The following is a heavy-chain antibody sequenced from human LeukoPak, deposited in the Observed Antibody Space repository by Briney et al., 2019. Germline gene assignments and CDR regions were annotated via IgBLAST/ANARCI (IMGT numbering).Heavy chain of an antibody. CDR3: ARDAHFVTGIAVAGTSDY. CDR1: GYTFTSYG. V-gene: IGHV1-18*01. CDR2: ISAYNGNT. Sequence: ASVRVSCTASGYTFTSYGISWVRQAAGQQLEWMGRISAYNGNTNYAQKLQARVTMTTDTSTSTAYMELRSLRSDDTAVYYCARDAHFVTGIAVAGTSDYWGQGTLVTVSS. J-gene: IGHJ4*02. D-gene: IGHD6-19*01.